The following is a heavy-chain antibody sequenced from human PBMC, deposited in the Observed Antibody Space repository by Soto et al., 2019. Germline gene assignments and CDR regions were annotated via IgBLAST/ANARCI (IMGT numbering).Heavy chain of an antibody. D-gene: IGHD3-10*01. J-gene: IGHJ6*02. CDR2: MYHSGSS. V-gene: IGHV4-30-2*01. CDR3: ARGGPLLLWFGVDGMDV. CDR1: GRSISSGGCS. Sequence: TLSVTRAVAGRSISSGGCSSRWLQQPPGKGLEWIGYMYHSGSSYYNPSLKSRVTISIDRSKNQFSLKLSSVTAADTAVYYCARGGPLLLWFGVDGMDVWGQGTTVTSP.